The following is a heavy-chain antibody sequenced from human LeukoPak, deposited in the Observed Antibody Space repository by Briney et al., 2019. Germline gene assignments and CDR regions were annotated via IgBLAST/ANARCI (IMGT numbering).Heavy chain of an antibody. D-gene: IGHD1-26*01. J-gene: IGHJ4*02. V-gene: IGHV3-23*01. CDR1: GFTFSSYA. CDR3: AKRGQWELSYYSDY. CDR2: ISGSGGST. Sequence: GGSLRLSCAASGFTFSSYAMSWVRQAPGKGLEWVSAISGSGGSTYYADSVKGRFTISRDNSKNTLYLQMNSLRAEDTAVYYCAKRGQWELSYYSDYWGQGTLVTVSS.